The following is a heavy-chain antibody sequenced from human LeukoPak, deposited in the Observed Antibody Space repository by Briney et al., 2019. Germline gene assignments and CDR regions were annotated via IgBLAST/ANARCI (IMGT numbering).Heavy chain of an antibody. J-gene: IGHJ4*02. CDR3: AGSREVGATPTVLYYFDY. CDR2: INHSGST. D-gene: IGHD1-26*01. V-gene: IGHV4-34*01. CDR1: GGSFSGYY. Sequence: SETLSLTCAVYGGSFSGYYWSWIRQPPGKELEWIGEINHSGSTNYNPSLKSRVTISVDTSKNQFSLRLSSVTAADTAVYYCAGSREVGATPTVLYYFDYWGQGTLVTVSS.